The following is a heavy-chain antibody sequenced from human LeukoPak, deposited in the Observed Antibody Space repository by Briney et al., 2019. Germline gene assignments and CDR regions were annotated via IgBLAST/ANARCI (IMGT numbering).Heavy chain of an antibody. D-gene: IGHD5-18*01. CDR2: ISRSGSSI. Sequence: PGGSLRLSCAASGFTFSDYYMSWIRQAPGKGLEWVSYISRSGSSIYYADSVKGRFTISRDNAKNSLYLQMNSLRAEDTAVYYCARYTVLVTGTFDYWGQGTLVTVSS. CDR1: GFTFSDYY. J-gene: IGHJ4*02. V-gene: IGHV3-11*01. CDR3: ARYTVLVTGTFDY.